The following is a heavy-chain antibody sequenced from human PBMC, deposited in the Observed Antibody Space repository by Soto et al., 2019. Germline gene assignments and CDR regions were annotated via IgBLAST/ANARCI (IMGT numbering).Heavy chain of an antibody. D-gene: IGHD2-8*01. CDR1: GGSISSSSYY. CDR3: ARLLMPWRGSGGGDY. J-gene: IGHJ4*02. CDR2: IYYSGST. Sequence: QLQLQESGPGLVKPSETRSLTCTVSGGSISSSSYYWGWIRQPPGKGLEWIGSIYYSGSTYYNPSLKSRVTISVDTSKNQCSLKLSSVTAADTAVYYCARLLMPWRGSGGGDYWGQGTLVTVSS. V-gene: IGHV4-39*01.